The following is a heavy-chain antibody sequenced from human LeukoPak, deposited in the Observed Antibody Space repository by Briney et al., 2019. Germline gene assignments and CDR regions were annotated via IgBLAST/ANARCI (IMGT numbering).Heavy chain of an antibody. CDR2: MNPNSGNT. CDR3: ARSGSGNPVYYYGMDV. J-gene: IGHJ6*02. D-gene: IGHD5-12*01. Sequence: ASVKVSCKASGYTFTSYAMHWVRQATGQGLEWMGWMNPNSGNTGYAQKFQGRVTMTRNTSISTAYMELSSLRSEDTAVYYCARSGSGNPVYYYGMDVWGQGTTVTVSS. CDR1: GYTFTSYA. V-gene: IGHV1-8*02.